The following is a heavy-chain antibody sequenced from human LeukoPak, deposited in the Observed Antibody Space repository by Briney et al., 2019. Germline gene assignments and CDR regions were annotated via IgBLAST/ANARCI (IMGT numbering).Heavy chain of an antibody. CDR2: ISSSGSTI. D-gene: IGHD3-10*01. Sequence: GGSLRLSCAASGFTFSDYYMSWIRQAPGKGLEWVSYISSSGSTIYYADSVKGRFTISRDNAKNSLYLQMNSLRAEDTTVYYCARSPYYYGSGSPPPTRYYYYMDVWGKGTTVTVSS. CDR1: GFTFSDYY. V-gene: IGHV3-11*01. CDR3: ARSPYYYGSGSPPPTRYYYYMDV. J-gene: IGHJ6*03.